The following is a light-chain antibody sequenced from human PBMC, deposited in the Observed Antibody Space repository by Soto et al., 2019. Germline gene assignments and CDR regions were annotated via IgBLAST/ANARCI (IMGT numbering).Light chain of an antibody. CDR1: QTIARY. CDR3: QQSYTAPFN. V-gene: IGKV1-39*01. Sequence: DIQMTQSPSPLSASVGDRIIITCRASQTIARYINWFQQKSGQPPKLLVYAASTLRHGVPSRFSASGSGSDFTLTINSLQPEDLATYYCQQSYTAPFNFGPGTKVDIK. CDR2: AAS. J-gene: IGKJ3*01.